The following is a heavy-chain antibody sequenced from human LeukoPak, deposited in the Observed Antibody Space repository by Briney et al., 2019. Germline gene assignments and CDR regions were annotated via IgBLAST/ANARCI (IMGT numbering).Heavy chain of an antibody. Sequence: SVKVSCKASGGTFSSYAISWVRQAPGQGLEWMGGIIPILGTANYAQKFQGRVTITADESTSTAYMELSSLRSEDTAVYYCARERVEVRGSYCRWFDPWGQGTLVTVSS. D-gene: IGHD3-16*01. CDR3: ARERVEVRGSYCRWFDP. V-gene: IGHV1-69*13. CDR2: IIPILGTA. J-gene: IGHJ5*02. CDR1: GGTFSSYA.